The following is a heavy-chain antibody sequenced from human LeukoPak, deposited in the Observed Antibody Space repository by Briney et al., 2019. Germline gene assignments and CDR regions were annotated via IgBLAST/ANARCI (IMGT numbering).Heavy chain of an antibody. CDR2: IYHSGST. Sequence: PSETLSLTCTVSGYSISSGYYWGWIRQPPGKGLEWIGSIYHSGSTYYNPSLKSRVTISADTSKNQFSLKLSSVTAADTAVYYCARSTMVRGVTYWFDPWGQGTLVTVSS. V-gene: IGHV4-38-2*02. CDR3: ARSTMVRGVTYWFDP. D-gene: IGHD3-10*01. J-gene: IGHJ5*02. CDR1: GYSISSGYY.